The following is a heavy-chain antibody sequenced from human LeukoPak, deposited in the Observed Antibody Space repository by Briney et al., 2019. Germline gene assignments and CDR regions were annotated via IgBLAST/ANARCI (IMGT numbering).Heavy chain of an antibody. CDR2: IIPILGIA. J-gene: IGHJ5*02. CDR3: ARQSIVVGVAASGSWFDP. Sequence: SVKLSCKASGGTFSSYAISWVRQAPGQGLEWMGRIIPILGIANYAQKFQGRVTITADKSTSTANMELSSLRSEDTAVYYCARQSIVVGVAASGSWFDPWGQGTLVTVSS. CDR1: GGTFSSYA. V-gene: IGHV1-69*04. D-gene: IGHD2-15*01.